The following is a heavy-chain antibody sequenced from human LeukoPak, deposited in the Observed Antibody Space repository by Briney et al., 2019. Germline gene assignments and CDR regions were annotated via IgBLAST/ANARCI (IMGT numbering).Heavy chain of an antibody. D-gene: IGHD3-10*01. V-gene: IGHV1-2*06. J-gene: IGHJ4*02. Sequence: GASVKVSCKASGYTFTGYYMHWVQQAPGQGLEWMGRINPNSGGTNYAQKFQGRVTITRETYISTAYMELSRLRSDDTAVYYCARGGPGGSGSYYNIDYWGQGTLVTVSS. CDR1: GYTFTGYY. CDR2: INPNSGGT. CDR3: ARGGPGGSGSYYNIDY.